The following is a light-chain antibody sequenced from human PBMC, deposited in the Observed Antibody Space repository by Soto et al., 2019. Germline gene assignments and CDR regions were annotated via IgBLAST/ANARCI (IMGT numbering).Light chain of an antibody. CDR2: GAS. Sequence: EIVMTQSPATLSVSPGERATLSCRASQTVRSYLAWFQQKPGQAPSLLIYGASTRATGIPARFTGSGSGTEFTLTVSSLQSGDFALYYCQQYNNWPLTFGGGTEVEI. CDR3: QQYNNWPLT. J-gene: IGKJ4*01. V-gene: IGKV3-15*01. CDR1: QTVRSY.